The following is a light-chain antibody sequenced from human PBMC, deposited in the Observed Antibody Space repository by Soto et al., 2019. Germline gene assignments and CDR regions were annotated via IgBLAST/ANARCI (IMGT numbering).Light chain of an antibody. CDR3: SSYTSSTAYV. J-gene: IGLJ1*01. CDR2: EVT. V-gene: IGLV2-14*01. CDR1: SSDVGGYNY. Sequence: QSALTQPASVSWSPGQSITISCTGTSSDVGGYNYVSWYQLHPGKAPKLILYEVTNRPSGVSDRFSGSKSGNKASLTISGLQAEDVADYYCSSYTSSTAYVFGTETKVTVL.